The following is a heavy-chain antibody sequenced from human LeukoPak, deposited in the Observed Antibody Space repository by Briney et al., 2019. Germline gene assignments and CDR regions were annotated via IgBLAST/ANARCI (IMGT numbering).Heavy chain of an antibody. V-gene: IGHV3-7*01. CDR2: IKQDGSEK. Sequence: GGSLRLSCAASGFTFSSYAMSWVRQAPGKGLEWVANIKQDGSEKYYVDSVKGRFTISRDNAKNSLYLQMNSLRAEDTAVYYCARGPKDYYGSGSYYNPLGYYGMDVWGQGTTVTVSS. CDR1: GFTFSSYA. CDR3: ARGPKDYYGSGSYYNPLGYYGMDV. D-gene: IGHD3-10*01. J-gene: IGHJ6*02.